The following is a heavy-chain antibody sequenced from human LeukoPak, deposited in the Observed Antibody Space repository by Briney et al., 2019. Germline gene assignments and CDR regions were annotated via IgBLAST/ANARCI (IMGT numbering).Heavy chain of an antibody. Sequence: SETLSLTCAVYGGSFSGYYWSWIRQPPGKGLEWIGEINHSGSTNYNPSLKSRVTISVDTSKNQFSLKLSSVTAADTAVYYCARGHPGYCSGGSCYSPYFQHWGQGTLVTVSS. CDR3: ARGHPGYCSGGSCYSPYFQH. J-gene: IGHJ1*01. V-gene: IGHV4-34*01. CDR2: INHSGST. D-gene: IGHD2-15*01. CDR1: GGSFSGYY.